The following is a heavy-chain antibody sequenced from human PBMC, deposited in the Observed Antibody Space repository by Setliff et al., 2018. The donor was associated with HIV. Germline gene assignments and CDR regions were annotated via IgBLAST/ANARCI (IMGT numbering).Heavy chain of an antibody. CDR1: GGSSSSGGYY. CDR2: IYYSGST. V-gene: IGHV4-31*03. Sequence: PSETLSLTCTVSGGSSSSGGYYWSWIRQHPGKGLEWIGYIYYSGSTYYNPSLKSRVTISVDTSKNQFSLKLSSVTAADTAVYYCARETSTMIVVVKGAFDIWGQGTMVTVSS. D-gene: IGHD3-22*01. J-gene: IGHJ3*02. CDR3: ARETSTMIVVVKGAFDI.